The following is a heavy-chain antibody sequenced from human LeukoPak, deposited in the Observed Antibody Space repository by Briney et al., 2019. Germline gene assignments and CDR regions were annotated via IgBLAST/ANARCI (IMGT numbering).Heavy chain of an antibody. CDR1: GGTFSSYA. D-gene: IGHD3-10*01. CDR3: APYGSGSRDY. V-gene: IGHV1-69*01. CDR2: IIPIFGTA. J-gene: IGHJ4*02. Sequence: SVKVSRKASGGTFSSYAISWVRQAPGQGLEWTGGIIPIFGTANYAQKFQGRVTITADESTSTAYMELSSLRSEDTAVYYCAPYGSGSRDYWGQGTLVTVSS.